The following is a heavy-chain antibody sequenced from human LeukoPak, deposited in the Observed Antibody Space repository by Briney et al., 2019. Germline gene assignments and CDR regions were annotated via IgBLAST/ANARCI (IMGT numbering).Heavy chain of an antibody. Sequence: SDTLSLPCTVSGGPISSYYWSWIRQPPGKGLEWIGYIYYSGSTNHNPSLKSRVTISVDTTKNQFSLKLSSEAAADTAGYCGARAVFRGVRGVTRFDYWGQGTLVTVSS. D-gene: IGHD3-10*01. V-gene: IGHV4-59*08. CDR2: IYYSGST. CDR1: GGPISSYY. CDR3: ARAVFRGVRGVTRFDY. J-gene: IGHJ4*02.